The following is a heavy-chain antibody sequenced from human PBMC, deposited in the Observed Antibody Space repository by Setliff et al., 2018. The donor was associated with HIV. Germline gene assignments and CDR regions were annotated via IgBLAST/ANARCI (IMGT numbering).Heavy chain of an antibody. Sequence: SVKVSCKASGDIFNNNAINWVRQAPGQGLEWMGRIIPIFGLANYARKFQGRVTITADKSKSTAYLELSSLTYDDTAIYYCARAEFLGPESDFDIWGQGTMVTV. V-gene: IGHV1-69*04. CDR1: GDIFNNNA. CDR2: IIPIFGLA. D-gene: IGHD3-10*01. J-gene: IGHJ3*02. CDR3: ARAEFLGPESDFDI.